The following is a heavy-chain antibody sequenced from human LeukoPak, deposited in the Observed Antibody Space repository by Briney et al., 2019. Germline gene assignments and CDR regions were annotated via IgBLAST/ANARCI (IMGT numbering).Heavy chain of an antibody. CDR1: GFTFDDYA. J-gene: IGHJ4*02. CDR2: ISWNSGSI. D-gene: IGHD4-17*01. V-gene: IGHV3-9*01. CDR3: PKDERKPVTKTVTTLGNLDY. Sequence: GRSLRLSCAASGFTFDDYAMHWVRQAPGKGLEWVSGISWNSGSIGYADSVKGRFTISRDNSKDTLSLQMNRLRAEDTALYYCPKDERKPVTKTVTTLGNLDYWGQGTLVTVSS.